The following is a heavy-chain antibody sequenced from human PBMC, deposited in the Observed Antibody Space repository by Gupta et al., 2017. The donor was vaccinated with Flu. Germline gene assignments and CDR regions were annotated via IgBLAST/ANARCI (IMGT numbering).Heavy chain of an antibody. V-gene: IGHV3-30*04. CDR1: GFTFRNHA. D-gene: IGHD3-3*01. CDR3: AKDSLLFRFSEWFIDN. J-gene: IGHJ4*02. Sequence: QVQLVESGGDMVQPGKSLRLSCVASGFTFRNHAMHWVRQAPGKGLEWVATITHDGNNKYFSDSVRGRFSSSRDNSRESLSLLMDSLRAEDTAVYYCAKDSLLFRFSEWFIDNWGQGTLVTVSS. CDR2: ITHDGNNK.